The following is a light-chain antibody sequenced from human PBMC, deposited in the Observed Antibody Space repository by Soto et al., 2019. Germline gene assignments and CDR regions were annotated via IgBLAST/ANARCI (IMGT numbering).Light chain of an antibody. Sequence: DIQMTQSPSSLSASVGDRVTITCRASQSISSYLNWYQQRPGKAPKVLIYGASTLQSGVPSRFSGSGSGTEITLTISSLQSEDFAVYYCQQSNNWPWTFGQGTKVDIK. CDR2: GAS. J-gene: IGKJ1*01. V-gene: IGKV1-39*01. CDR1: QSISSY. CDR3: QQSNNWPWT.